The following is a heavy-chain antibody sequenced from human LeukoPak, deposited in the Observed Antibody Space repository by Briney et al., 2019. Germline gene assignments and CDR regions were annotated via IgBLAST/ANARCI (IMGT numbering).Heavy chain of an antibody. V-gene: IGHV5-51*01. CDR2: IYPGDSDT. J-gene: IGHJ4*02. Sequence: GESLKISCQGSGYSFSTYWIGWVRQMPGKGLEWMGIIYPGDSDTRYSPSFQGQVTISVDKSISTAYLQWSSLKASDTAIYYCARGEVGDYCLYWGQGTLVTVSS. CDR3: ARGEVGDYCLY. D-gene: IGHD2-2*01. CDR1: GYSFSTYW.